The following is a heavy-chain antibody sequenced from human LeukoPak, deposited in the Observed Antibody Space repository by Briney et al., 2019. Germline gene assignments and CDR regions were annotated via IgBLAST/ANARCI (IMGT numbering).Heavy chain of an antibody. D-gene: IGHD1-26*01. J-gene: IGHJ4*02. CDR1: GFTFSSYS. CDR2: ISSSSSTI. Sequence: GGSLRLSCAASGFTFSSYSMNWVRQAPGKGLEWVSYISSSSSTIYYADSVKGRFTISRDNSKNTLYLQMNSLRAEDTAVYYCAKEVDGIVGATQPQLPDYWGQGTLVTVSS. CDR3: AKEVDGIVGATQPQLPDY. V-gene: IGHV3-48*01.